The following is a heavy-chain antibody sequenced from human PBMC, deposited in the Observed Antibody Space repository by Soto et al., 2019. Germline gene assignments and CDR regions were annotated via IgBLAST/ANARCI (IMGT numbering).Heavy chain of an antibody. CDR2: IWYDGSNK. CDR3: AKDSPLSGRSQDLDY. V-gene: IGHV3-33*06. J-gene: IGHJ4*02. CDR1: GFTFSSYG. D-gene: IGHD1-26*01. Sequence: GGSLRLSCAASGFTFSSYGMHWVRQAPGKGLEWVAVIWYDGSNKYYADSVKGRFTISRDNAKNTLYLEINSLTAADTAVYYCAKDSPLSGRSQDLDYWGQGTLVTVSS.